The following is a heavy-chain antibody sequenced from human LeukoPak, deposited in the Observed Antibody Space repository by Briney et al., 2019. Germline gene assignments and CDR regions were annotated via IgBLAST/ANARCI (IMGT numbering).Heavy chain of an antibody. J-gene: IGHJ3*02. CDR3: ARGDSRITIFGVADDAFDI. Sequence: SVKVSCKASGGTFSSYAISWVRQAPGQGLEWMGGIIPIFGTANYAQKFQGRVTITTDESTSTAYMELSSLRSEDTAVYYCARGDSRITIFGVADDAFDIWGQGTMVTVSS. D-gene: IGHD3-3*01. V-gene: IGHV1-69*05. CDR1: GGTFSSYA. CDR2: IIPIFGTA.